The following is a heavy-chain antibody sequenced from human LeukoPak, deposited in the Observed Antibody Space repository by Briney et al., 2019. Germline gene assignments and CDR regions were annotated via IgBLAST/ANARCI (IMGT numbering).Heavy chain of an antibody. V-gene: IGHV3-7*01. J-gene: IGHJ4*02. D-gene: IGHD2-2*01. CDR1: GFTFSNAW. Sequence: GGSLRLSCAAAGFTFSNAWMSWVRQAPGKGLEWVAKMNEYGSEIFYVDSVKGRFTISRDNGKNSLYLQMNRLRAEDTAVYYCARPRGCGSSRCNNFDYWGQGTLVTVPS. CDR3: ARPRGCGSSRCNNFDY. CDR2: MNEYGSEI.